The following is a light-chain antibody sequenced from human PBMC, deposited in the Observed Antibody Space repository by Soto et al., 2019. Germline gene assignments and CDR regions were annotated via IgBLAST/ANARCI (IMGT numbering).Light chain of an antibody. J-gene: IGKJ2*01. V-gene: IGKV3-20*01. CDR1: QSVSSSY. Sequence: EIVLTQSPGTLSLSPGERATLSCRASQSVSSSYLAWYQQKPGQAPRLLIYGASSRATGMPERFSGSGSGTDFTLSISRLEPEDFAVYYCHQYGSSPFTFGPGTKLDIK. CDR2: GAS. CDR3: HQYGSSPFT.